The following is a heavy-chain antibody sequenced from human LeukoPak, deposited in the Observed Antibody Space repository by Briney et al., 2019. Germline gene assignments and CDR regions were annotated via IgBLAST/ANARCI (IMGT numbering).Heavy chain of an antibody. CDR3: AKDQDYDILTGYLGSLDY. V-gene: IGHV3-23*01. CDR2: ISGSGGST. Sequence: PGGSLRLSCAASGFTFSSYAMSWVRQAPGKGLEWVSAISGSGGSTYYADSVKGRFTISRDNSKNTLYLQMNSLRAEDTAVYHCAKDQDYDILTGYLGSLDYWGQGTLVTVSS. CDR1: GFTFSSYA. J-gene: IGHJ4*02. D-gene: IGHD3-9*01.